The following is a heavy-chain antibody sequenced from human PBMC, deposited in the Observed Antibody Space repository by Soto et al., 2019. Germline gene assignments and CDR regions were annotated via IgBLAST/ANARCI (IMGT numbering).Heavy chain of an antibody. CDR3: ARESEDRTSNLDY. J-gene: IGHJ4*02. CDR2: ISSTTNYI. CDR1: GFTFTRYS. Sequence: PGWYLRLSCAASGFTFTRYSMNWVRQAPGKGLEWVSSISSTTNYIYYGDSMKGRFTISRDNAKNSLYLEMNSLRAEDTAVYYCARESEDRTSNLDYSGQGNLGTVSS. V-gene: IGHV3-21*06.